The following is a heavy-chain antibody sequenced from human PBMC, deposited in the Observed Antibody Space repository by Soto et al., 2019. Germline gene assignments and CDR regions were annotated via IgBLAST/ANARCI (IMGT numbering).Heavy chain of an antibody. D-gene: IGHD3-22*01. CDR2: ISSSSSTI. CDR1: GFTFSSYS. CDR3: ARNYYDSSGYFDY. V-gene: IGHV3-48*02. J-gene: IGHJ4*02. Sequence: GGSLRLSCAASGFTFSSYSMNWVRQAPGKGLEWVSYISSSSSTIYYADSGKGRFTISRDNAKNSLYLQMNSLRDEDTAVYYCARNYYDSSGYFDYWGQGTLVTVSS.